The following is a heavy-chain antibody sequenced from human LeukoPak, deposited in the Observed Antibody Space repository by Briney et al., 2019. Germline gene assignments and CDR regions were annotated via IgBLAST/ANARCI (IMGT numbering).Heavy chain of an antibody. V-gene: IGHV4-34*01. CDR1: GGSFSGYY. CDR2: INHSGST. J-gene: IGHJ3*02. D-gene: IGHD4-23*01. Sequence: SETLSLTCAVYGGSFSGYYWSWIRQPPGKGLEWIGEINHSGSTNYNPSLKSRVTISVDTSKNQFSLKLSSVTAADTAVYYCARDYGGNSGAFDIWGQGTMVTVSS. CDR3: ARDYGGNSGAFDI.